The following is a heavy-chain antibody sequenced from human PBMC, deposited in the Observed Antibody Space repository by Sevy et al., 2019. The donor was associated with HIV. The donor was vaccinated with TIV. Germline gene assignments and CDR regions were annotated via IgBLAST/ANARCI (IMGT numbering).Heavy chain of an antibody. CDR2: ISGSSDDI. Sequence: GGSLRLSCAASGFIFSNYNMHWVRQAPGKGLEWVSLISGSSDDIYYADSVKGRFSISRDNGKNSLFLQMNSLRAEDTAVYYCARKMDLLVPEYWGQGTLVTVSS. CDR1: GFIFSNYN. D-gene: IGHD2-15*01. V-gene: IGHV3-21*01. J-gene: IGHJ4*02. CDR3: ARKMDLLVPEY.